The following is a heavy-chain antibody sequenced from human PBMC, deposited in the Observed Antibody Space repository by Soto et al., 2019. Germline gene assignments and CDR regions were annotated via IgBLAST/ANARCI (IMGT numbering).Heavy chain of an antibody. D-gene: IGHD2-15*01. CDR1: GFTFSSYG. V-gene: IGHV3-30*18. CDR3: AKETYSGPLDY. J-gene: IGHJ4*02. Sequence: PGGSLRPSCAASGFTFSSYGMHWVRQAPGKGLEWVAVISYDGSNKYYADSVKGRFTISRDNSKNTLYLQMNSLRAEDTAVYYCAKETYSGPLDYWGQGTLVTVSS. CDR2: ISYDGSNK.